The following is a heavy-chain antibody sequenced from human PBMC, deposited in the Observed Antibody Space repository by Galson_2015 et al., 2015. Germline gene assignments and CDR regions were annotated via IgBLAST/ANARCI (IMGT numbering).Heavy chain of an antibody. V-gene: IGHV3-23*01. J-gene: IGHJ4*02. CDR2: ISGSGGST. D-gene: IGHD6-19*01. CDR3: ARGGWGARLDY. CDR1: GFTFSYNV. Sequence: SLRLSCAASGFTFSYNVMSWVRQAPGKGLEWVSAISGSGGSTYYADSVKGRFTISRDNTKNTLYLQTNSPRAEDTAIYYCARGGWGARLDYGGQGTLVTVSS.